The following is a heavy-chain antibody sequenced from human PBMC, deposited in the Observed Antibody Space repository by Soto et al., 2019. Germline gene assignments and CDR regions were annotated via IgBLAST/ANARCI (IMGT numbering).Heavy chain of an antibody. CDR1: GFTVSSNY. D-gene: IGHD2-8*01. V-gene: IGHV3-53*01. Sequence: PGGSLRLSCAASGFTVSSNYMSWVRQAPGKGLEWVSVIYSGGSTYYADSVKGRFTISRDNSKNTLYLQMNSLRVDDTAVYYCARTNGAYSNYFDYWGQGTLVTVSS. J-gene: IGHJ4*02. CDR2: IYSGGST. CDR3: ARTNGAYSNYFDY.